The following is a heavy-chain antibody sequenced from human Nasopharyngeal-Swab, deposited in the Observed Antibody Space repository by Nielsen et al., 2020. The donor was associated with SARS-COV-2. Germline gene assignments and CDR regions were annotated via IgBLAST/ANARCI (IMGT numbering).Heavy chain of an antibody. CDR3: AREDLPSYYYDSSGYYEGNYGMDV. V-gene: IGHV3-30*04. CDR2: ISYDGSNK. J-gene: IGHJ6*02. Sequence: GESLKISCAASGFTFSSYAMHWVRQAPGKGLEWVAVISYDGSNKYYADSVKGRFTISRVNSKNTLYLQMNSLRAEDTAVYYCAREDLPSYYYDSSGYYEGNYGMDVWGQGTKVTVSS. D-gene: IGHD3-22*01. CDR1: GFTFSSYA.